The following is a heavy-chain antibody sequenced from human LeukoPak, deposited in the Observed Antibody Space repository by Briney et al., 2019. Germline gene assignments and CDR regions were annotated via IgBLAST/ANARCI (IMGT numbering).Heavy chain of an antibody. V-gene: IGHV1-18*01. CDR3: ARESAPWSNYYYYYMDV. Sequence: ASVKVSCKASGYTFTSYGISWVRQAPGQGLEWMGWISAYNGNTNYAQKLQGRVTMTTDTSTSTAYMELRSLRSDDTAVYYCARESAPWSNYYYYYMDVWGKGTTVTVSS. D-gene: IGHD3-3*01. CDR1: GYTFTSYG. CDR2: ISAYNGNT. J-gene: IGHJ6*03.